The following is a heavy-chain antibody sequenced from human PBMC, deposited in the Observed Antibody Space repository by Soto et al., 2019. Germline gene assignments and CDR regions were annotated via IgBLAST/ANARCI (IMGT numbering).Heavy chain of an antibody. CDR1: GVTFSSYT. V-gene: IGHV1-69*02. CDR3: ARMSDYSIYDY. D-gene: IGHD4-4*01. CDR2: IIPILGIA. Sequence: SVKVSCKASGVTFSSYTISWVRQAPGQGLEWMGRIIPILGIANYAQKFQGRVTITADKSTSTAYMELSSLRSEDTAVYYCARMSDYSIYDYSGQGTLVTVSS. J-gene: IGHJ4*02.